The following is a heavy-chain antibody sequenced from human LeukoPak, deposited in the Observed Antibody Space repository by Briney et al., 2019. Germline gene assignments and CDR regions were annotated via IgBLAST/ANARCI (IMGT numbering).Heavy chain of an antibody. Sequence: GASVKVSCKASGYTFTGYYIHWVRQAPGQGLEWMGWINPNSGGTNYAQKFQGRVTMTRDTSISTAYMELSRLRSDDTAVYYCAREMQCSGGSCYAWFDPWGQETLVTVSS. V-gene: IGHV1-2*02. CDR1: GYTFTGYY. D-gene: IGHD2-15*01. J-gene: IGHJ5*02. CDR3: AREMQCSGGSCYAWFDP. CDR2: INPNSGGT.